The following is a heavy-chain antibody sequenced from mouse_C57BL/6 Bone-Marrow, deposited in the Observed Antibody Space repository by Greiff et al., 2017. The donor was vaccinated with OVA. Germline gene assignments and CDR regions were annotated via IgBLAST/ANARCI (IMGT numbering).Heavy chain of an antibody. Sequence: VQLKQSGAELERPGASVKLSCTASGFNIKDDYMHWVKQRPEQGLEWIGWIDPENGDTEYASKFQGKATITADTSSNTAYLQLSSLTSEDTAVYYCGAPTVDGYWGQGTTLTVSS. CDR3: GAPTVDGY. V-gene: IGHV14-4*01. J-gene: IGHJ2*01. CDR1: GFNIKDDY. CDR2: IDPENGDT. D-gene: IGHD1-1*01.